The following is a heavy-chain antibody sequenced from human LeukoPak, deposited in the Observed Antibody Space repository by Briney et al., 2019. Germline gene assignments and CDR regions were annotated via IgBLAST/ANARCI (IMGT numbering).Heavy chain of an antibody. V-gene: IGHV4-59*01. J-gene: IGHJ3*02. D-gene: IGHD3-3*01. CDR2: IYYSGST. Sequence: SETLSLTCTVSGGSISSYYWSWIRQPPGKGVEWIGYIYYSGSTNYNPSLKSRVTISVDTSKNQFSLKLSSVTAADTAVYYCARWDYDFWSGDAFDIWGQGTMVTVSS. CDR1: GGSISSYY. CDR3: ARWDYDFWSGDAFDI.